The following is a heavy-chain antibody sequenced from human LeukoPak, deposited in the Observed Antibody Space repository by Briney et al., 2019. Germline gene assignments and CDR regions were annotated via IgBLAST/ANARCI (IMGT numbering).Heavy chain of an antibody. J-gene: IGHJ6*02. CDR1: GYTFTSYY. D-gene: IGHD2-2*01. CDR3: ARDLCSSTSCSPVGDDYGMDV. Sequence: ASVKVSCKASGYTFTSYYMHWVRQAPGQGLEWMGIINPTDGSTAYARKFQGRVTMTRDTSTSTVYMELSSLRSEDTAVYYCARDLCSSTSCSPVGDDYGMDVWGQGTTVTVSS. CDR2: INPTDGST. V-gene: IGHV1-46*01.